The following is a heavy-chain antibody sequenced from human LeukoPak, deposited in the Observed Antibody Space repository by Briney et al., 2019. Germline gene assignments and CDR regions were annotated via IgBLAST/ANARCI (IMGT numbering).Heavy chain of an antibody. CDR3: ARVGSSWLNWFDP. CDR1: GYTFTSYA. Sequence: ASVKVSCKASGYTFTSYAMHWVRQAPGQRLEWMGWINAGNGNTKYSQKFQGRITITRDTSASTAYMELSSLRSEDTAVYYCARVGSSWLNWFDPWGQGTLITVSS. CDR2: INAGNGNT. D-gene: IGHD6-13*01. J-gene: IGHJ5*02. V-gene: IGHV1-3*01.